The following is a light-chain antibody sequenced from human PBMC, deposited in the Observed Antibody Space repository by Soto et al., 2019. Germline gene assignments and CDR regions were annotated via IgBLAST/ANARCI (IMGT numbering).Light chain of an antibody. J-gene: IGKJ2*01. V-gene: IGKV1-5*03. Sequence: DIPMTQSPSTLSASVGDRVTITCRASQSISSWLAWYQQKPGKAPKLLIYKASSFESGVPSRFSGRGSGTDFTLTISSLQPDDFATYYCQQYNSYSPYTFGQGTKLEIK. CDR1: QSISSW. CDR2: KAS. CDR3: QQYNSYSPYT.